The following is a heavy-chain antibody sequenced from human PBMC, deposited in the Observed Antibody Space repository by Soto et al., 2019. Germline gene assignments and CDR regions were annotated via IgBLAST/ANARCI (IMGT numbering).Heavy chain of an antibody. V-gene: IGHV3-23*01. CDR2: LSGGGSTT. D-gene: IGHD3-9*01. J-gene: IGHJ4*02. CDR3: AKGPEYDILTGCDY. Sequence: EVQLLESGGGFVQPGESLRLSSAASGFTFSLSAMSWVRQAPGRGLDWVSSLSGGGSTTDYADSVKGRFTISRDNSKNTVHLQMNSLRAEDTAVYYCAKGPEYDILTGCDYWGQGALVTVSS. CDR1: GFTFSLSA.